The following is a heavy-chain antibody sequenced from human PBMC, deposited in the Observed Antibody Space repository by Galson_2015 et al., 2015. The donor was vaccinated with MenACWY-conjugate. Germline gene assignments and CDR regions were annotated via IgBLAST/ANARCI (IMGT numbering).Heavy chain of an antibody. D-gene: IGHD3-10*01. Sequence: QYGAKVKKPGESLKTSCKAYGYTFTSYAMNWVRQAHGQGLEWMGWINNNTGNTTYAKGFKGRFVFSLDTSVSTEYLQISSLKAEDTAVYYCSRGEELWFGELLGFDFWGQGTLVTVSS. J-gene: IGHJ4*02. CDR3: SRGEELWFGELLGFDF. CDR2: INNNTGNT. V-gene: IGHV7-4-1*02. CDR1: GYTFTSYA.